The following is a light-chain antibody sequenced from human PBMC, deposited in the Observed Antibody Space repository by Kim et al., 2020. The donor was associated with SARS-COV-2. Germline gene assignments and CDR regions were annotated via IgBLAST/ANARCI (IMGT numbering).Light chain of an antibody. CDR3: QAWDSSNYV. CDR1: KLGDKY. J-gene: IGLJ1*01. CDR2: QDS. Sequence: SYELTQPPSVSVSPGQTASITCSGDKLGDKYACWYQQKPGQSPVLVIYQDSKRPSGIPERFSGFNSGNTATLTISGTQAMDEADYYCQAWDSSNYVFGTGTKVTVL. V-gene: IGLV3-1*01.